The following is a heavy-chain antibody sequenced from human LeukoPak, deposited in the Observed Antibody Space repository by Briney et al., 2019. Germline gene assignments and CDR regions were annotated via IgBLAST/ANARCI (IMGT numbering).Heavy chain of an antibody. J-gene: IGHJ4*02. V-gene: IGHV3-23*01. CDR3: ARIWFGELLYRSTWTH. CDR1: GFTFSTYA. D-gene: IGHD3-10*01. Sequence: GESLRLSCAASGFTFSTYAMSWVRQAPGRGLEWVSTISGSGGSTYYADSVKGRFTISRDSSKHTLYLQMNSLRAEDTAVYYCARIWFGELLYRSTWTHWGQGTLVTVSS. CDR2: ISGSGGST.